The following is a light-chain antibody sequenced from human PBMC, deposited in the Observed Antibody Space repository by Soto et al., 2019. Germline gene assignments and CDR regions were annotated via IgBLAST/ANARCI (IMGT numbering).Light chain of an antibody. CDR1: QSTSGW. CDR3: QQYNTYSRT. V-gene: IGKV1-5*01. Sequence: DIQMTQSPSTLSASVGDRVTITCRASQSTSGWLAWYQQKPGKAPKLLSYDASNLESGVPSRFSGSGSGTEFTLTISSLQPDDFATYYCQQYNTYSRTFGQGTKVEMK. J-gene: IGKJ1*01. CDR2: DAS.